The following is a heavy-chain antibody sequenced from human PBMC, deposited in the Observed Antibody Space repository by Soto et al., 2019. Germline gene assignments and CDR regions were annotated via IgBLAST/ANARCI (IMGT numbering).Heavy chain of an antibody. CDR1: GFTVSSNY. CDR3: ARDRGEEYSGYDALQSRYYGMDV. CDR2: IYSGGST. D-gene: IGHD5-12*01. V-gene: IGHV3-53*01. J-gene: IGHJ6*02. Sequence: GGSLRLSCAASGFTVSSNYMSWVRQAPGKGLEWVSVIYSGGSTYYADSVKGRFTISRDNSKNTLYLQMNSLRAEDTAVYYCARDRGEEYSGYDALQSRYYGMDVWGQGTTVTVSS.